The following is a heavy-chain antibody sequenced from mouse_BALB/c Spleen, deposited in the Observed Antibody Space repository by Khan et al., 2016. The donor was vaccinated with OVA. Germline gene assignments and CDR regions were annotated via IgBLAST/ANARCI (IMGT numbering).Heavy chain of an antibody. Sequence: QVQLKQSGPGLVAPSQSLSITCTVSGFSLTSYGVHWVRQPPGKGLEWLGVIWAGGSTNYNSALMSRLSISKDNSKRQVFLTMNSLQTDDTAMYYCARDRGTIGTSYYAMDYWGQGTSVTVSS. CDR1: GFSLTSYG. D-gene: IGHD2-14*01. J-gene: IGHJ4*01. CDR3: ARDRGTIGTSYYAMDY. V-gene: IGHV2-9*02. CDR2: IWAGGST.